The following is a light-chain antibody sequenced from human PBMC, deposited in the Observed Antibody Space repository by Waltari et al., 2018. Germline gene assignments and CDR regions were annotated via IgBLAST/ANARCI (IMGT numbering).Light chain of an antibody. CDR1: QSVTNY. Sequence: DIVLTQSPAILSLSPGERASLSCRASQSVTNYLAWYQQKPGQAPRLLIYDTSNRATGIPARLSGSGFRTDFTLTISSLEHEDFAIYYCQQRRDWPLTFGGGTKVEIK. CDR3: QQRRDWPLT. J-gene: IGKJ4*01. V-gene: IGKV3-11*01. CDR2: DTS.